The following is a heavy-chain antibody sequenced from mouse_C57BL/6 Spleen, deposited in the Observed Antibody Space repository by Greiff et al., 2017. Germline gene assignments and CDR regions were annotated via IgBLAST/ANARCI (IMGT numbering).Heavy chain of an antibody. J-gene: IGHJ1*01. CDR2: IDPSDSET. Sequence: QVQLQQPGPELVRPGSSVKLSCKASGYTFTRYWMHWVKQRPIQGLEWIGNIDPSDSETHSNQKCKAKATLTVDKSSSTSYMQLSSLTSEDSAVYCCARRSNYWYFDVWGSGITVTVSS. CDR1: GYTFTRYW. V-gene: IGHV1-52*01. CDR3: ARRSNYWYFDV. D-gene: IGHD1-1*01.